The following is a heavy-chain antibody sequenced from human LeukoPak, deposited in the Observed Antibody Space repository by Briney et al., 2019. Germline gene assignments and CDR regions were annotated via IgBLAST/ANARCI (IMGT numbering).Heavy chain of an antibody. Sequence: ASVKVSCKASGYTFTSYAMNWVRQAPGQGLEWMGWINTNTGNPTYAQGYTGRFVFSLDTSVSTAYLQISSLKAEDTAVYYCARPRIMITFGGVIVIGDDAFDIWGQGTMVTVSS. CDR3: ARPRIMITFGGVIVIGDDAFDI. CDR2: INTNTGNP. J-gene: IGHJ3*02. CDR1: GYTFTSYA. D-gene: IGHD3-16*02. V-gene: IGHV7-4-1*02.